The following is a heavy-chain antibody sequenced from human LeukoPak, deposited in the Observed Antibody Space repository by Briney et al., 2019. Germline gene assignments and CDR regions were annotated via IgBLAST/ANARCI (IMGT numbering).Heavy chain of an antibody. D-gene: IGHD5-18*01. J-gene: IGHJ4*02. CDR3: ARMDTGNHKIDY. V-gene: IGHV3-23*01. CDR2: ISGSGGST. CDR1: GFTFSSYG. Sequence: PGGSLRLSCAASGFTFSSYGMSWVRQAPGKGLEWVSAISGSGGSTYYADSVKGRFTISRDNAKNSLYLQMNSLRAEDTAVYYCARMDTGNHKIDYWGQGTLVTVSS.